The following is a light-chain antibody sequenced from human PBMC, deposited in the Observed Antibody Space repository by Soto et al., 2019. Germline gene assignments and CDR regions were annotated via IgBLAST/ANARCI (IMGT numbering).Light chain of an antibody. CDR1: QNIGKK. CDR2: GAS. J-gene: IGKJ1*01. Sequence: EIVMTQSPGTLSVSPGERATVSCRACQNIGKKLAWYQQKPGQAPRLLIYGASTRATGIPARISGSGSGTEFTLTISSLQPEDFAVYYCQQYDNWPPWTFGQGTKVDIK. V-gene: IGKV3-15*01. CDR3: QQYDNWPPWT.